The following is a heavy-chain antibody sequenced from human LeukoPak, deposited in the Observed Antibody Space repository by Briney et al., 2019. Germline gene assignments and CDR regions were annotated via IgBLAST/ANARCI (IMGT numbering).Heavy chain of an antibody. CDR1: GYTFTSYG. J-gene: IGHJ6*03. Sequence: ASVKVSCKASGYTFTSYGISWVRQAPGQGLEWMGWISAYNGNAKYAQKLQGRDTMTTDTSTSTAYMELRSLRSDDTDVYYCARDASSLYYYYYMDVWGKGTTVTVSS. CDR3: ARDASSLYYYYYMDV. V-gene: IGHV1-18*01. CDR2: ISAYNGNA.